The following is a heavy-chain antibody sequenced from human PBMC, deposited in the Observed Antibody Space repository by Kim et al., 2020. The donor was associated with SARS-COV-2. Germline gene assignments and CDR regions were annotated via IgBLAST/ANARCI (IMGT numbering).Heavy chain of an antibody. CDR1: GYTFTSYY. J-gene: IGHJ6*02. V-gene: IGHV1-46*01. D-gene: IGHD2-21*02. Sequence: ASVKVSCKASGYTFTSYYMHWVRQAPGQGLEWMGIISPSGGSTSYAQKFQGRVTMTRDTSTSTVYMEVSSLRSEDTAVYYCARDLLYGGNSYGMDVWGQGTTVTVSS. CDR3: ARDLLYGGNSYGMDV. CDR2: ISPSGGST.